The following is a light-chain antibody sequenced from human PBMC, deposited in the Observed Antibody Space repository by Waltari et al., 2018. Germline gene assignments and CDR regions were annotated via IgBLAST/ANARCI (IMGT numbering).Light chain of an antibody. Sequence: DIQMTQSPSSLSASVGDRISITCRTSQSITNWLAWYQQKPGKAPEVLIYDASSLESGVPSRFSGSGSGTEFTLTISSLQPDDSATYFCQQYDSYPFTFGPGTKVDVK. V-gene: IGKV1-5*01. J-gene: IGKJ3*01. CDR3: QQYDSYPFT. CDR1: QSITNW. CDR2: DAS.